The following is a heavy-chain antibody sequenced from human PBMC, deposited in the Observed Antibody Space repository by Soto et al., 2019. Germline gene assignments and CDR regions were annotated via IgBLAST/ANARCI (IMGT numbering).Heavy chain of an antibody. J-gene: IGHJ4*02. V-gene: IGHV4-34*01. D-gene: IGHD3-16*01. CDR2: IYYSGST. CDR3: ASSWGY. CDR1: GGSFSGYY. Sequence: QVQLQQWGAGLLKPSETLSLTCAVYGGSFSGYYWSWIRQPPGKGLEWIGYIYYSGSTYYNPSLKSRVTISVDTSKNQFSLKLSSVTAADTAVYYCASSWGYWGQGTLVTVSS.